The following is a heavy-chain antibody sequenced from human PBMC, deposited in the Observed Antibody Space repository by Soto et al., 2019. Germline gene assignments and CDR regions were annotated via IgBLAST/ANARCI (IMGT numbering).Heavy chain of an antibody. CDR3: ATKAGRQQYYFDY. CDR2: IKNKADGGTP. CDR1: GFTFSDAW. J-gene: IGHJ4*02. D-gene: IGHD6-13*01. V-gene: IGHV3-15*01. Sequence: EVRLVESGGGLVKPGGSLRLSCAASGFTFSDAWMTWVRQAPGKGLEWVGRIKNKADGGTPDYAAPIKGRFIISRDDSENTLYLQMNSLKSDDTAVYYCATKAGRQQYYFDYWGQGTLVTVSS.